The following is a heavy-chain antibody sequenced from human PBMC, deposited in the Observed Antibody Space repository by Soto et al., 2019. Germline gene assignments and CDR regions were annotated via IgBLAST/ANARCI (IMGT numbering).Heavy chain of an antibody. CDR3: ARGVLVGYCSSTSCSRFDP. V-gene: IGHV1-69*13. Sequence: GASVKVSCKASGYTFTNYGISWVRQAPGQGLEWMGGIIPIFGTANYAQKFQGRVTITADESTSTAYMELSSLRSEDTAVYYCARGVLVGYCSSTSCSRFDPWGQGTLVTVSS. D-gene: IGHD2-2*01. CDR2: IIPIFGTA. CDR1: GYTFTNYG. J-gene: IGHJ5*02.